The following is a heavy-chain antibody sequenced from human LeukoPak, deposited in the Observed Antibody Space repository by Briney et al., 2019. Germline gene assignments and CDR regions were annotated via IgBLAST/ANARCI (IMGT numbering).Heavy chain of an antibody. CDR1: GYTFTGDY. CDR2: INPNSGGT. J-gene: IGHJ4*02. CDR3: ARVGGYNLWFY. D-gene: IGHD5-24*01. V-gene: IGHV1-2*06. Sequence: ASVKVSCKASGYTFTGDYMHWVRQAPGQGGEWMGRINPNSGGTNYAQKFQGRVTITRDTSISTAYMELSRLRSDDTAVYYCARVGGYNLWFYWGQGTLVTVSS.